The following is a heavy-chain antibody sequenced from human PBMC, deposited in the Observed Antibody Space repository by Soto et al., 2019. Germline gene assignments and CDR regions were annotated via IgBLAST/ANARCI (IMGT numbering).Heavy chain of an antibody. CDR2: IWYDGSNK. Sequence: QVQLVESGGGVVQPGRSLRLSCAASGFTFSSYGMHWVRQAPGKGLEWVAVIWYDGSNKYYADSVKGRFTISRDNSKNTLYLQMNSLRAEDTAVYYCASSQGDHYYGSGSYFDYWGQGTLVTVSS. CDR1: GFTFSSYG. V-gene: IGHV3-33*01. D-gene: IGHD3-10*01. J-gene: IGHJ4*02. CDR3: ASSQGDHYYGSGSYFDY.